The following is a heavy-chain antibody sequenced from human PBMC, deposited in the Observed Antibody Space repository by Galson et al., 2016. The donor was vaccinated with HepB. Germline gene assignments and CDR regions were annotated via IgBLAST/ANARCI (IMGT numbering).Heavy chain of an antibody. CDR3: VHKRDITWPLIPSFDY. D-gene: IGHD3-10*01. V-gene: IGHV2-5*01. Sequence: PALVKPTQTLTLTCTFSGFSLRTSGVGVGWIRQPPGKALEWLALIYWNDDQRYSPSLKSRLTLTKDTSKNQVVLTMTNMDPVDSGTYYCVHKRDITWPLIPSFDYWGQGTLVTVSA. CDR2: IYWNDDQ. CDR1: GFSLRTSGVG. J-gene: IGHJ4*02.